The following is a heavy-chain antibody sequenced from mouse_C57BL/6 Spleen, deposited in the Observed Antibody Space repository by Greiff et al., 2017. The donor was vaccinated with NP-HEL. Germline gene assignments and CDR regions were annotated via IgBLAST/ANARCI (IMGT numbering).Heavy chain of an antibody. V-gene: IGHV1-72*01. D-gene: IGHD2-5*01. Sequence: QVQLQQPGAELVKPGASVKLSCKASGYTFTSYWMHWVKQRPGRGLEWIGRIAPNSGGTKYNEKFKSKATLTVDKPSSTAYMQLSSLTSEDAAVYYCARGDSTWYFDVWGTGTTVTVSS. CDR3: ARGDSTWYFDV. CDR1: GYTFTSYW. J-gene: IGHJ1*03. CDR2: IAPNSGGT.